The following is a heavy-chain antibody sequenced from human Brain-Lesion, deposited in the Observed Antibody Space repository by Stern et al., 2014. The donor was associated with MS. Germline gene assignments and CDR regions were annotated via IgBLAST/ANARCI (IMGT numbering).Heavy chain of an antibody. Sequence: VQLVESGPGLVKPSETLSLTCTVAGGSVSSTSYAWAWIRQPPGKGLEGIGTIYYSGNTYYSPSLKSRLTISPDTSKNPFSLHMRSVTAADTAVYYCAGEEDIRYCSGGSCTGNWFDPWGQGTLVTVSS. CDR3: AGEEDIRYCSGGSCTGNWFDP. V-gene: IGHV4-39*01. CDR1: GGSVSSTSYA. CDR2: IYYSGNT. D-gene: IGHD2-15*01. J-gene: IGHJ5*02.